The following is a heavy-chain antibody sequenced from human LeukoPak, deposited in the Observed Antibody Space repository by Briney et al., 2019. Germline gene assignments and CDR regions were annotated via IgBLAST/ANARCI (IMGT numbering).Heavy chain of an antibody. CDR1: GGSFSGYY. V-gene: IGHV4-34*01. D-gene: IGHD4-17*01. Sequence: PSETLSLTCAVYGGSFSGYYWSWIRQPPGKGLEWIGEINHSGSTNYNPSLKSRVTILVDTSKNQFSLKLSSVTAADTAVYYCARVSPYGDYVQYWGQGTLVTVSS. J-gene: IGHJ4*02. CDR3: ARVSPYGDYVQY. CDR2: INHSGST.